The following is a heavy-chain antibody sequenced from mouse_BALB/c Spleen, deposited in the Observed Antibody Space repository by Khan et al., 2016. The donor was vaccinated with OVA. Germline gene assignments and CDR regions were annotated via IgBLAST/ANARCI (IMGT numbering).Heavy chain of an antibody. V-gene: IGHV1-18*01. CDR1: GYTFTEYT. CDR2: IIPSNGAT. Sequence: EVQLQQSGPEVVKPGASVKISCKTSGYTFTEYTMHWVKQSHGKSLEWVGGIIPSNGATKYNQKFKGKATLTVDKSSSTAYMELRSLTSEDSAFFYCSRDGDYYGYSWFAYWGHGTLVTVSA. CDR3: SRDGDYYGYSWFAY. J-gene: IGHJ3*01. D-gene: IGHD2-14*01.